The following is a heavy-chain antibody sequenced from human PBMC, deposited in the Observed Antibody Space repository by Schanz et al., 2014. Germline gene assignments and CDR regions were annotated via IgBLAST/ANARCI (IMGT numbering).Heavy chain of an antibody. V-gene: IGHV1-8*02. Sequence: QILLVQPGPEVKKPGASVTVSCKASGYDFHIYAYSWVRQAPGQGLEWMGWMNPNSGDTGYPRKFQDRVTMTRNTSISTAYMELNSLTSEDTAVYYCARGRTFDYWGQGTLVTVSS. CDR3: ARGRTFDY. J-gene: IGHJ4*02. CDR2: MNPNSGDT. CDR1: GYDFHIYA.